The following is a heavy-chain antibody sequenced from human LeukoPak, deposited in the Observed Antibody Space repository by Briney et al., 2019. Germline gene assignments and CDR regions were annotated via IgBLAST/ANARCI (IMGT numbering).Heavy chain of an antibody. CDR2: ISYDGSNR. D-gene: IGHD2-8*01. CDR1: GFTFNSYA. CDR3: AKDPQMVAKFYFDS. Sequence: GGSLRLSCAASGFTFNSYAMHWVRQAPGRGLEWVAYISYDGSNRYYADSVKGRFSISRDNSKSTLYLQMGSLRTEDTAVYYCAKDPQMVAKFYFDSWGQGTPVTVSS. V-gene: IGHV3-30*18. J-gene: IGHJ4*02.